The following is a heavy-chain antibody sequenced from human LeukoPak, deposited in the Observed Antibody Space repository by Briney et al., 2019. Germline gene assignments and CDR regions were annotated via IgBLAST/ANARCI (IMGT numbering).Heavy chain of an antibody. CDR3: ASSYYYDSSGYYKFDY. J-gene: IGHJ4*02. D-gene: IGHD3-22*01. CDR1: GVSSSSSY. Sequence: SETLSLTCTVSGVSSSSSYWSWIRQPPGKGLEWIGYIFYTGDSNHNPSFKSRVSISLDTSKDQISLKLSSVTAADTAVYYCASSYYYDSSGYYKFDYWGQGTLVTVSS. CDR2: IFYTGDS. V-gene: IGHV4-59*12.